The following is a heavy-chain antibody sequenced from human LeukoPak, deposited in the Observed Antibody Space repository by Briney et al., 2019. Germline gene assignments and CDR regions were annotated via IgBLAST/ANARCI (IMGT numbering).Heavy chain of an antibody. V-gene: IGHV1-46*01. CDR1: GYTFTSYY. D-gene: IGHD6-19*01. CDR2: INPSGGST. CDR3: ARDPHSSGWYFDY. Sequence: ASVKVSCKASGYTFTSYYMHWVRQAPGQGLEWMGIINPSGGSTSYAQKFQGRVAMTRDTSKNQFPLKLSSVTAADTAVYYCARDPHSSGWYFDYWGQGTLVTVSS. J-gene: IGHJ4*02.